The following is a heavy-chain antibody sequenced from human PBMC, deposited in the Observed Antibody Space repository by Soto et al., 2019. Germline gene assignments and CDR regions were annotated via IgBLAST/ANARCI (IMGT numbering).Heavy chain of an antibody. D-gene: IGHD3-22*01. J-gene: IGHJ4*02. Sequence: SETLSLTCAVYGGSFSGYYWSWIRQPPGKGLEWIGYIYYSGSTNYNPSLKSRVTISVDTSKNQFSLKLSSVTAADTAVYYCARDLYYDSSGYRNGFDYWGQGTLVTVSS. CDR1: GGSFSGYY. V-gene: IGHV4-59*01. CDR2: IYYSGST. CDR3: ARDLYYDSSGYRNGFDY.